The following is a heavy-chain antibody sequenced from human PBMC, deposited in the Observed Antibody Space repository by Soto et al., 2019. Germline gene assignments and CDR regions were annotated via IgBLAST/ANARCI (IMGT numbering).Heavy chain of an antibody. CDR2: VIPLLSMS. D-gene: IGHD3-16*01. CDR1: GDTFSSYT. Sequence: QVHLVQSGVEVKKPGASVRVSCKASGDTFSSYTINWVRQAPRLGLEWMERVIPLLSMSNYALKFQGRVTMTAGKSTNPADMELRSLRTQDPATYHGARSYGRVSLAFDYWGQGALVTVSS. CDR3: ARSYGRVSLAFDY. J-gene: IGHJ4*02. V-gene: IGHV1-69*02.